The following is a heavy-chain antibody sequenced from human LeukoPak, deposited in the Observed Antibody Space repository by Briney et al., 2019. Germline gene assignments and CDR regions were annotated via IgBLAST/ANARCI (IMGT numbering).Heavy chain of an antibody. CDR2: ISGSGGST. V-gene: IGHV3-23*01. Sequence: QAGGSLRLSCAASGFTFSSYAMSWVRQAPGKGLEWVSAISGSGGSTYYADSVKGRFTISRDNSQNTLYLQMNSLRAEDTAVYYCAKDPFRVPHYSGLGFISGWFDPWGQGTLVTVSS. J-gene: IGHJ5*02. D-gene: IGHD3-10*01. CDR3: AKDPFRVPHYSGLGFISGWFDP. CDR1: GFTFSSYA.